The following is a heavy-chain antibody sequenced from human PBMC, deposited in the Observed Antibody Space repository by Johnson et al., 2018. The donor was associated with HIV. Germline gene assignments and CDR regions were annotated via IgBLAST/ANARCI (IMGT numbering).Heavy chain of an antibody. CDR3: ANSYSSSSGNNDYAFDI. CDR1: GFTFSDYY. V-gene: IGHV3-11*04. CDR2: ISGSGRTI. D-gene: IGHD6-6*01. J-gene: IGHJ3*02. Sequence: QVQLVESGGDLVKPGGSLRLSCAASGFTFSDYYVTWIRQAPGKGLEWVSYISGSGRTIYYADSVKGRFTISRDNSKNTLYLQMNSLRAEDTAVYYCANSYSSSSGNNDYAFDIWGQGTMVTVSS.